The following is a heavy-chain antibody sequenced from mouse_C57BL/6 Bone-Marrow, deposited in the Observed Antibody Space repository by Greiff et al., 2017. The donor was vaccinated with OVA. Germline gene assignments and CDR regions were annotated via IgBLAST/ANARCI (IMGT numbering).Heavy chain of an antibody. D-gene: IGHD1-1*01. J-gene: IGHJ1*03. CDR2: IDPENGDT. V-gene: IGHV14-4*01. Sequence: DVKLQESGAELVRPGASVKLSCTASGFNIKDDYMHWVKQRPEQGLEWIGWIDPENGDTEYASKFQGKATITADTSSNTAYLQLSSLTSEDTAVYYCTSITTVVAKGFRYFDVWGTGTTVTVSS. CDR3: TSITTVVAKGFRYFDV. CDR1: GFNIKDDY.